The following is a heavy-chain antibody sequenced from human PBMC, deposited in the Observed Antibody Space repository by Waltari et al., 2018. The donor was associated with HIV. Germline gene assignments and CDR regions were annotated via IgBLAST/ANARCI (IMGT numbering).Heavy chain of an antibody. V-gene: IGHV3-74*01. CDR3: ARENTMTYYDALDI. D-gene: IGHD4-17*01. CDR2: ISSDGSTT. J-gene: IGHJ3*02. Sequence: EVQLVESGGGLVQPGGSLRLSCAASGFTFRGYWMHWVRQAPGKGLLWVSCISSDGSTTNYADSVKGRLTISRDNAKNTLYLQMNSLRADDTTVYYCARENTMTYYDALDIWGQGTMVTVSS. CDR1: GFTFRGYW.